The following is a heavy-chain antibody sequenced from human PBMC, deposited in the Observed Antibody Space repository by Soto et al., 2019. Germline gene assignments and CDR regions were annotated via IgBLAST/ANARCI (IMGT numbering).Heavy chain of an antibody. CDR3: AHAYGGRSLY. CDR1: GFSLTTDRVG. Sequence: QITLKESGPTLVKPTQTLTLTCTFSGFSLTTDRVGVGWIRQPPGEALEWLAVIYWDDSKTYRPSLESRLTITKDTSNTQVALTMTNMDSLETATYYCAHAYGGRSLYWGQGTLVTVSS. D-gene: IGHD1-26*01. V-gene: IGHV2-5*02. J-gene: IGHJ4*02. CDR2: IYWDDSK.